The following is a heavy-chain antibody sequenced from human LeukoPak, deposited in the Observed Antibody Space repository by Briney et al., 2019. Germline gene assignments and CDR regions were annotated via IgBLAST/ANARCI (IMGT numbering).Heavy chain of an antibody. CDR3: VRKVIVVVVAATNSTYSFNNWFDP. D-gene: IGHD2-15*01. Sequence: PSETLSLTCAVSGYSISSGYYWGWIRQPPGKGLEWIGSIYHSGSTYYNPSLKSRVTISVDTSKNQFSLKLSSVTAADTAVYYCVRKVIVVVVAATNSTYSFNNWFDPWGQGTLVTVSS. V-gene: IGHV4-38-2*01. J-gene: IGHJ5*02. CDR2: IYHSGST. CDR1: GYSISSGYY.